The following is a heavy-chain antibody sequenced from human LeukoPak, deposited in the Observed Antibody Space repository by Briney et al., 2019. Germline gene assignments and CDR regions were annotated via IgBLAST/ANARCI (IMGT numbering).Heavy chain of an antibody. CDR2: MNPNSGNT. D-gene: IGHD4-17*01. J-gene: IGHJ6*02. CDR3: ARIEGGGDYGVYYYYGMDV. V-gene: IGHV1-8*01. Sequence: ASVKVSCKASGYTFTSYDINWVRQATGQGLEWMGWMNPNSGNTGYAQEFQGRVTMTRNTSISTAYMELSSLRSEDTAVYYCARIEGGGDYGVYYYYGMDVWGQGTTVTVSS. CDR1: GYTFTSYD.